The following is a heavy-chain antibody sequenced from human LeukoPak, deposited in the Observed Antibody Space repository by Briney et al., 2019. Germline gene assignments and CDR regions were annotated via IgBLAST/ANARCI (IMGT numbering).Heavy chain of an antibody. Sequence: GGSLRLSCAASGLTFSSYAMSWVRQAPGKGLEWVSTISGSGGSTYYADSVKGRFTISRDNSKNTLYLQMNSLRAEDTAVYYCAKGRIGYSYGYSDYWGQGTLVTVSS. CDR3: AKGRIGYSYGYSDY. CDR2: ISGSGGST. V-gene: IGHV3-23*01. CDR1: GLTFSSYA. D-gene: IGHD5-18*01. J-gene: IGHJ4*02.